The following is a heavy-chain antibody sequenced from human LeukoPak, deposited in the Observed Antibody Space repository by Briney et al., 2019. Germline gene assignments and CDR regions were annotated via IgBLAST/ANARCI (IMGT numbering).Heavy chain of an antibody. CDR3: ARGDSSSWYGFVI. D-gene: IGHD6-13*01. J-gene: IGHJ3*02. CDR1: GGSINSGGYY. CDR2: IYHSGST. Sequence: SETLSLTCTVSGGSINSGGYYWSWMRQHPGKGLEWIGYIYHSGSTYYNPSLKSRVTISIDTSKNQFSLKLGSVTAADTAVYYCARGDSSSWYGFVIWGQGTMVTISS. V-gene: IGHV4-31*03.